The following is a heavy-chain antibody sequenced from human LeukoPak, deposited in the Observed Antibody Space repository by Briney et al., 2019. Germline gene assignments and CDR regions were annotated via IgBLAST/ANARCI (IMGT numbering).Heavy chain of an antibody. CDR3: ARDWAVAGTGLDY. V-gene: IGHV4-39*07. CDR2: IYYSGST. Sequence: SETLSLTCTVSGGSISSSSYYWGWIRQPPGKGLEWIGSIYYSGSTYYNPSLKSRVTISVDTSKNQFSLKLSSVTAADTAVYYCARDWAVAGTGLDYWGQGTLVTVSS. CDR1: GGSISSSSYY. D-gene: IGHD6-19*01. J-gene: IGHJ4*02.